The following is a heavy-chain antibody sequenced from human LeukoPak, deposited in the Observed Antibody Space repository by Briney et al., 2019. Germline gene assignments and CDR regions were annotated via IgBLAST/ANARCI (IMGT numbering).Heavy chain of an antibody. CDR3: ARASVVVVAATSYYYGMDV. CDR1: GFTFSSYS. J-gene: IGHJ6*02. D-gene: IGHD2-15*01. CDR2: ISSSSSYI. Sequence: PGGSLRLSCAASGFTFSSYSMNWVRQAPGKGLEWVSSISSSSSYIYYADSVKGRFTISRGNAKNSLYLQMNSLRAEDTAVYYCARASVVVVAATSYYYGMDVWGQGTTVTVSS. V-gene: IGHV3-21*01.